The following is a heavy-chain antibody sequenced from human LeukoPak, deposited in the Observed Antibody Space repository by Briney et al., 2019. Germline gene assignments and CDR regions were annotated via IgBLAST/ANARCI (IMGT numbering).Heavy chain of an antibody. Sequence: ASVKVSCKASGYSFTGYYMHWVRQAPGQGLEWMGWINPNSGDTKYAQKFQGRVTMTRDTSISTAYMELTRLRSDDTAVYYCARGPGGRSGYYPLEDYYYYYYMDVWGKGTTVTVSS. CDR1: GYSFTGYY. J-gene: IGHJ6*03. CDR3: ARGPGGRSGYYPLEDYYYYYYMDV. D-gene: IGHD3-22*01. CDR2: INPNSGDT. V-gene: IGHV1-2*02.